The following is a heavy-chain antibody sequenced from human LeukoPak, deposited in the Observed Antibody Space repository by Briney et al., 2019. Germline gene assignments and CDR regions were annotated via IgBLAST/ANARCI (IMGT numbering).Heavy chain of an antibody. D-gene: IGHD3-22*01. Sequence: SETLSLTCTVSGGSISSGSYYWSWIRQPAGKGLEWIGRIYTSGSTNYNPSLKSRVTISVDTSKNQFSLKLSSVTAADTPVYYCARFVTTRYYDSSGYSYTNWFDPWGQGTLVTVSS. V-gene: IGHV4-61*02. CDR3: ARFVTTRYYDSSGYSYTNWFDP. CDR1: GGSISSGSYY. CDR2: IYTSGST. J-gene: IGHJ5*02.